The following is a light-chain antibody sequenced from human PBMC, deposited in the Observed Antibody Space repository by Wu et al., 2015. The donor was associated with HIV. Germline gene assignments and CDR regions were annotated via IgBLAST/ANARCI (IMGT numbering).Light chain of an antibody. CDR3: QHHRT. J-gene: IGKJ1*01. V-gene: IGKV3-15*01. CDR1: QSISSN. CDR2: GAS. Sequence: EIVMTQSPATLSVSPGERATLSCRASQSISSNLAWYQQKPGQAPRLLIYGASTRATGIPARFSGSGSGTEFTPTISSMQSEDFAVYYCQHHRTFGQGTKVEIK.